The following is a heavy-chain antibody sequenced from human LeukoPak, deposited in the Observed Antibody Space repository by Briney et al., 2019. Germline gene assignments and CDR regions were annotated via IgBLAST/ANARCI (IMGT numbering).Heavy chain of an antibody. CDR2: IYTSGST. Sequence: PSETLSLTCTVSGGSISSYYWSWIRQPAGKGLEWIGRIYTSGSTNYNPSLKSRVTMPVDTSKNQFSLKLSSVTAADTAVYYCARAVAAGTSGWFDPWGRGTLVTVSS. D-gene: IGHD6-13*01. J-gene: IGHJ5*02. CDR1: GGSISSYY. CDR3: ARAVAAGTSGWFDP. V-gene: IGHV4-4*07.